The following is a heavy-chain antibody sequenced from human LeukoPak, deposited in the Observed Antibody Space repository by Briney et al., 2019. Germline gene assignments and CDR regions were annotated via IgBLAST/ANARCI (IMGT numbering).Heavy chain of an antibody. CDR1: GFTFSSYA. D-gene: IGHD4-11*01. CDR2: ISGSGDST. CDR3: AKGHLDSDYLFFDY. V-gene: IGHV3-23*01. Sequence: PGGSLRLSCAASGFTFSSYAMSWVRQAPGKGLELVSTISGSGDSTYYADSMKGRCTVSIENSKTPLYLQMNSLRAEDTAVYYCAKGHLDSDYLFFDYWGQGTLVTVSS. J-gene: IGHJ4*02.